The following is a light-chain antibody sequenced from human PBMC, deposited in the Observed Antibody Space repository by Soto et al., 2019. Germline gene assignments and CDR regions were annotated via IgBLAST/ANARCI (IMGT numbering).Light chain of an antibody. CDR1: QSIRSNF. CDR2: ATS. CDR3: QYYDDSLLT. V-gene: IGKV3-20*01. J-gene: IGKJ3*01. Sequence: EVVLTQSPGILSLSPGERATLSCRASQSIRSNFLAWYQQRPGQAPKLLLYATSSRAAGIPDKFSGSGSGTDFTLTISRLEPEDFAVYYCQYYDDSLLTFGPGTKVDFK.